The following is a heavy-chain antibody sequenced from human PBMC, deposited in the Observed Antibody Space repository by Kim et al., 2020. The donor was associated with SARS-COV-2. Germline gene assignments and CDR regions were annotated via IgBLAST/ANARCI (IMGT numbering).Heavy chain of an antibody. V-gene: IGHV3-43*02. D-gene: IGHD5-18*01. Sequence: GGSLRLSCAASGFTFDDYAMHWVRQAPGKGLEWVSLISGDGGSTYYADSVKGRFTISRDNSKNSLYLQMNSLRTEDTALYYCAKAPGYSYGNGFDYYYGMDVWGQGTTVTVSS. CDR3: AKAPGYSYGNGFDYYYGMDV. CDR1: GFTFDDYA. CDR2: ISGDGGST. J-gene: IGHJ6*02.